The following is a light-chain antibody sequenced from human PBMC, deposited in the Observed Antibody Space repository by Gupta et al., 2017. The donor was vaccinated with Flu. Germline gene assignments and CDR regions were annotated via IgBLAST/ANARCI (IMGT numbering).Light chain of an antibody. CDR1: KLGDKY. CDR2: RDS. J-gene: IGLJ2*01. V-gene: IGLV3-1*01. CDR3: QTWDSDTFVV. Sequence: SYQVTQPPSVSVSPGHTATITCSGDKLGDKYACWYQHKAGQSPVLLIYRDSKRPSGIPGRVSGSNSGNTATLNISGTQAMDEADDYCQTWDSDTFVVFGGGTKLTVL.